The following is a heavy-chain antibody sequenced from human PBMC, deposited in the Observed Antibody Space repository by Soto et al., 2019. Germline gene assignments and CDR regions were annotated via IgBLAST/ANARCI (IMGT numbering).Heavy chain of an antibody. J-gene: IGHJ4*02. V-gene: IGHV1-18*01. Sequence: WVRQAPGQRLEWMGWINAGNGNTKYAQKVQGRVTMTTDTSTRTAYMELRSLRSDDTAVYNCARDPEIFAYWGQGTLVTVSS. CDR3: ARDPEIFAY. CDR2: INAGNGNT.